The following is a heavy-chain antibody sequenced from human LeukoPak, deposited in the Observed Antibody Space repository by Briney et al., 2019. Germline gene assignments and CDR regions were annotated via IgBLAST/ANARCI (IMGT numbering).Heavy chain of an antibody. CDR1: GGSFSGYY. D-gene: IGHD3-10*01. V-gene: IGHV4-34*01. J-gene: IGHJ6*02. CDR3: ARGRLVREVILRYYYYGMDV. Sequence: SETLSLTCAVYGGSFSGYYWSWIRQPPGKGLEWIGEINHSGSTNYNPSLKSRVTISVDTSKNQFSLKLSSVTAADTAVYYCARGRLVREVILRYYYYGMDVWGQGTTVTVSS. CDR2: INHSGST.